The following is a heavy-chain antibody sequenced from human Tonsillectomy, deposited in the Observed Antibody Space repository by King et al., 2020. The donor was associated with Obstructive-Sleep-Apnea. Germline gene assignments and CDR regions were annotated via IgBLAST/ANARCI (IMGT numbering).Heavy chain of an antibody. CDR2: IYYSGST. D-gene: IGHD3-10*01. V-gene: IGHV4-39*07. CDR3: AKIRNVWFGDPFY. CDR1: GGSISSSSYY. Sequence: LPLQESGPGLVKPSETLSLTCTVSGGSISSSSYYWGWIRQPPGKGLEWIGSIYYSGSTYYNPSLKSRVTISVDTSKNQFSLKLSSVTAADTAVYYCAKIRNVWFGDPFYWGQGTLVTVSS. J-gene: IGHJ4*02.